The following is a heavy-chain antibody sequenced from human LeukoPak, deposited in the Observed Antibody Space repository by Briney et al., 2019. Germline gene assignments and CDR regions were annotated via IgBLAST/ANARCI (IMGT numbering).Heavy chain of an antibody. CDR1: EFVVTANY. V-gene: IGHV3-53*01. CDR3: ALLSGGTFDY. CDR2: ISNGGDP. J-gene: IGHJ4*02. Sequence: PGGSLRLSCAASEFVVTANYLAWARQAPGKGLEWVSTISNGGDPFYGDSVKGRSTISRDESTNTFSLQLDSLRVEDMGVYYCALLSGGTFDYWGQGTQVTVAS. D-gene: IGHD2/OR15-2a*01.